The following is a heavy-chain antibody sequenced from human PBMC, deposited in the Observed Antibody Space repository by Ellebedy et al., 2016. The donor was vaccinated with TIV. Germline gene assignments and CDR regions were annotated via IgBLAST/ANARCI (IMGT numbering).Heavy chain of an antibody. J-gene: IGHJ4*02. CDR1: GFTVSSNY. V-gene: IGHV3-66*02. Sequence: GESLKISCAASGFTVSSNYMNWVRQAPGKGLEWVSVIYSDADGGDTYYADSVKGRFTISRDNSKNTLYLQMDSLRAEDTAMYFCARDLYYGGYDIFDHWGQGTLVTVSS. D-gene: IGHD4-17*01. CDR2: IYSDADGGDT. CDR3: ARDLYYGGYDIFDH.